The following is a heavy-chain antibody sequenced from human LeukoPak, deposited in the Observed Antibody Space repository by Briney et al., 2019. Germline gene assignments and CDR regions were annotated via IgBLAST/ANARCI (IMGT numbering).Heavy chain of an antibody. J-gene: IGHJ4*02. D-gene: IGHD6-13*01. V-gene: IGHV4-34*01. CDR3: ARVNLRIAAPKGVGIDY. CDR1: GGSFSGYY. Sequence: PSETLSPTCAVYGGSFSGYYWSWIRQPPGKGLEWIGEINHSGSTNYNPSLKSRVTISVDTSKNQFSLKLSSVTAADTAVYYCARVNLRIAAPKGVGIDYWGQGTLVTVSS. CDR2: INHSGST.